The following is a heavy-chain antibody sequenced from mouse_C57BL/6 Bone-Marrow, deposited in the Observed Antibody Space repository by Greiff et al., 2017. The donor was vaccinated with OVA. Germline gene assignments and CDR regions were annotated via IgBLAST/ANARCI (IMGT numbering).Heavy chain of an antibody. V-gene: IGHV1-54*01. Sequence: QVQLQQSGAELVRPGTSVKVSCKASGYAFTNYLIEWVKQRPGQGLEWIGVINPGSGGTNYNEKFKGKATLTADKSSSTAYMQLSSLTSEDSAVYFCARSGYSNYFSWFAYWGQGTLVTVSA. CDR1: GYAFTNYL. D-gene: IGHD2-5*01. CDR3: ARSGYSNYFSWFAY. J-gene: IGHJ3*01. CDR2: INPGSGGT.